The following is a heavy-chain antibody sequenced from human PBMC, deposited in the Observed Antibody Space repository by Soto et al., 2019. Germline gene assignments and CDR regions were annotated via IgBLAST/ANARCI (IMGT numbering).Heavy chain of an antibody. CDR1: GFTFSSYS. J-gene: IGHJ5*02. CDR3: ARDRGIAARPRFWFDP. D-gene: IGHD6-6*01. Sequence: GGSLRLSCAASGFTFSSYSMNWVRQAPGKGLEWVSSISSSSSYIYYADSVKGRFTISRDNAKNSLYLQMNSLRAEDTAVYYCARDRGIAARPRFWFDPWGQGTLVTVS. V-gene: IGHV3-21*01. CDR2: ISSSSSYI.